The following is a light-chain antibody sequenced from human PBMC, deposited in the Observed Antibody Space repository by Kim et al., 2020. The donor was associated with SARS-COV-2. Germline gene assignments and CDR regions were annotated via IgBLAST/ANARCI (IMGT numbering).Light chain of an antibody. Sequence: SSELTQDPAVSVALGQTVRITCQGDSLRTYYASWYQQKPGQAPALVIYPKNNRPSGIPDRFSGSTSGNTASLTITGAQAEDEADYYCKSRDTSGGRVVFG. CDR2: PKN. V-gene: IGLV3-19*01. CDR1: SLRTYY. J-gene: IGLJ2*01. CDR3: KSRDTSGGRVV.